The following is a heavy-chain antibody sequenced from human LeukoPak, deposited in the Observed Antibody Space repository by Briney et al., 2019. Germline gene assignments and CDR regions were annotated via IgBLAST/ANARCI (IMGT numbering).Heavy chain of an antibody. V-gene: IGHV1-18*04. D-gene: IGHD3-10*01. Sequence: GASVRVSCKASGYTFTGYYMHWVRQAPGQGLEWMGWIRAYNGNTNYAQNLRGRVTMTTDTSTSTAYMELRSLRSDDTAVYYCARVGVWFGELLPDYWGQGALVTVSS. CDR1: GYTFTGYY. CDR3: ARVGVWFGELLPDY. CDR2: IRAYNGNT. J-gene: IGHJ4*02.